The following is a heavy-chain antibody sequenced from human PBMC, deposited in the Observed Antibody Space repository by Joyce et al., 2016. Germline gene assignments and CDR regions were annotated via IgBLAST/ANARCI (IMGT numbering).Heavy chain of an antibody. J-gene: IGHJ6*02. Sequence: HLQESGPGLVKPSETLSLTCTISGDSFSGTSDYWSWIPQSPGKGLDWLGFLYNSAATRYNPSLGGRLSISVGAAKKPFSLRLTSVTSADTAVYYCATSLPSRVGGFQFFGMDVWGQGTTVIVS. CDR3: ATSLPSRVGGFQFFGMDV. CDR2: LYNSAAT. CDR1: GDSFSGTSDY. D-gene: IGHD3-10*01. V-gene: IGHV4-61*01.